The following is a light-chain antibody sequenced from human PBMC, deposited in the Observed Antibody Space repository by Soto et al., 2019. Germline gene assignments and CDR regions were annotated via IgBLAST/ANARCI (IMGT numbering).Light chain of an antibody. J-gene: IGLJ1*01. CDR1: SSDIGTYNL. CDR3: CSYAGSGTDNYV. CDR2: EGI. V-gene: IGLV2-23*01. Sequence: QSALTQPASVSGSPGQSITISCTGTSSDIGTYNLVSWYQHYPGKAPKLMIYEGINRPSGVSNRFSGSKSGNTAFLTISGLQAEDEAEYYCCSYAGSGTDNYVFGSGTKLTVL.